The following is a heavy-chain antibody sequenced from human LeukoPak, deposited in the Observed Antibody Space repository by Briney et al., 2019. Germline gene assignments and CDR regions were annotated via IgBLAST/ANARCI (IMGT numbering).Heavy chain of an antibody. CDR3: ARGSRIAAAD. Sequence: PSETLSLTCAVYGGSFSGYYWSWIRQPPGKGLEWIGEINHSGSTNYNPSLKSRVTISVDTSKNQFPLKLSSVTAADTAVYYCARGSRIAAADWGQGTLVTVSS. D-gene: IGHD6-13*01. CDR1: GGSFSGYY. J-gene: IGHJ4*02. CDR2: INHSGST. V-gene: IGHV4-34*01.